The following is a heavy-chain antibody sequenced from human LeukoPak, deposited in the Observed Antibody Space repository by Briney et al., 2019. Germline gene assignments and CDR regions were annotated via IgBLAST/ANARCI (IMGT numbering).Heavy chain of an antibody. V-gene: IGHV1-18*01. Sequence: GASVKVSCKASGYTFTSYGISWVRQAPGQGLEWMGWINPYNGNTNYAQKLQGSVTMTTDTSTSTAYMELRSLRADDTAVYYCASGIAAAGTVFDYWGQGTLVTVSS. J-gene: IGHJ4*02. CDR3: ASGIAAAGTVFDY. D-gene: IGHD6-13*01. CDR1: GYTFTSYG. CDR2: INPYNGNT.